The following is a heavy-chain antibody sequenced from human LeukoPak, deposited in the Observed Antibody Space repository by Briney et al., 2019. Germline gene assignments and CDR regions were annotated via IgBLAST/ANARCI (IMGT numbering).Heavy chain of an antibody. V-gene: IGHV3-48*03. J-gene: IGHJ3*02. CDR2: ISSSGSTI. Sequence: PGGSLRLSCAASGFTFSSYEMNWVRQAPGKGLEWVSYISSSGSTIYYADSVKGRFTISRDNAKNSLYLQMNSLKAEDTAVYYCAKNFYYDSSGYTHYDAFDIWGQGTMVTVSS. CDR3: AKNFYYDSSGYTHYDAFDI. CDR1: GFTFSSYE. D-gene: IGHD3-22*01.